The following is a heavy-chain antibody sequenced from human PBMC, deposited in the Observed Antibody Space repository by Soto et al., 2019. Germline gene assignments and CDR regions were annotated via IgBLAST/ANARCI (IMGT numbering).Heavy chain of an antibody. Sequence: GGSLRLSCAASGFTFSSYGMHWVRQAPGKGLEWAAVISYDGSNKYYADSVKGRFTISRDNSKNTLYLQMNSLRAEDTAVYYCAKGSFGVVIKPWFDPWGQGTLVTVSS. CDR1: GFTFSSYG. J-gene: IGHJ5*02. D-gene: IGHD3-3*01. V-gene: IGHV3-30*18. CDR3: AKGSFGVVIKPWFDP. CDR2: ISYDGSNK.